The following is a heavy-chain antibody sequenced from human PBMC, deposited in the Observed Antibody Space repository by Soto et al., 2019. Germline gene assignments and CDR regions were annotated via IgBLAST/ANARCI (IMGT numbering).Heavy chain of an antibody. V-gene: IGHV4-30-4*01. CDR2: IYYSGST. D-gene: IGHD5-18*01. CDR1: GGSISSGDYY. Sequence: PSETLSLTCTVSGGSISSGDYYWSWIRQPPGEGLEWIGYIYYSGSTYYNPSLNSRLTISVDTSKNQFSLNLSSVTAADTAVYYCARDRLMATAGTARHYFGLDVWGQGTTVTVSS. J-gene: IGHJ6*02. CDR3: ARDRLMATAGTARHYFGLDV.